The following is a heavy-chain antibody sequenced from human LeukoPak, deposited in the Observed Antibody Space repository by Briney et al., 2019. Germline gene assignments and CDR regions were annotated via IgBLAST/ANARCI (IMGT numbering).Heavy chain of an antibody. J-gene: IGHJ3*02. V-gene: IGHV4-34*01. CDR3: ARGRRSSGRHDAFDI. Sequence: SETLSLTCAVYGGSFSGYYWSWIRQPLGKGLEWIGEINHSGSTNYNPSLKSRVTISIDMSKNQFSLNLRSVTAADTAVYYCARGRRSSGRHDAFDIWAQGTMVTVSS. CDR1: GGSFSGYY. CDR2: INHSGST. D-gene: IGHD6-19*01.